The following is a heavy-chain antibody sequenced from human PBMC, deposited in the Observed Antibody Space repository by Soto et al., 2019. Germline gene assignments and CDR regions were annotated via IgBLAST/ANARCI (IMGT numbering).Heavy chain of an antibody. Sequence: GGSLRLSCAASGFTFSSYAMHWVRQAPGKGLEYVSAISSNGGSTYYANSVKGRFTISRDNSKNTLYLQMGSLRAEDMAVYYCARDEGSGYDFSLGYWGQGTLVTVSS. CDR2: ISSNGGST. J-gene: IGHJ4*02. CDR3: ARDEGSGYDFSLGY. V-gene: IGHV3-64*01. CDR1: GFTFSSYA. D-gene: IGHD5-12*01.